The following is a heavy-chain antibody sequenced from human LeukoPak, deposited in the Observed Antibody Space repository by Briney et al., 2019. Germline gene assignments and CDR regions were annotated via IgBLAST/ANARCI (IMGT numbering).Heavy chain of an antibody. Sequence: GGSLRLSCAASGFTFSKYDMHWVRQAPGKGLEWVAFIWSDGSNKYYADSVKGRFTISRDNSKNTLYLQMNSLRAEDTAVYYCAKSLSSRGLIIPKTSRYFDYWGQGTLVTVSS. CDR1: GFTFSKYD. CDR2: IWSDGSNK. V-gene: IGHV3-30*02. J-gene: IGHJ4*02. D-gene: IGHD3-10*01. CDR3: AKSLSSRGLIIPKTSRYFDY.